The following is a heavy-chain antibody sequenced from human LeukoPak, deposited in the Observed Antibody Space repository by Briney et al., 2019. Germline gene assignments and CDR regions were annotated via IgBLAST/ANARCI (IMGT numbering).Heavy chain of an antibody. J-gene: IGHJ3*02. V-gene: IGHV4-59*01. CDR2: IYYSGST. D-gene: IGHD4-23*01. CDR1: GGSISSYY. CDR3: ARGGGLISGGKTSQTPI. Sequence: SETLSLTCTVSGGSISSYYWSWIRQPPGKGLEWIGYIYYSGSTNYNPSLKSRVTISVDTSKNQFSLKLSSVTAADTAVYYCARGGGLISGGKTSQTPIWGQGTMVTVSS.